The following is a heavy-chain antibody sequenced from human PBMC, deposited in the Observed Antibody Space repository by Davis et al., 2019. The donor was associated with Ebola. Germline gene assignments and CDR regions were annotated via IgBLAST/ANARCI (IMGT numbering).Heavy chain of an antibody. CDR1: GYTFTSYY. V-gene: IGHV1-46*01. D-gene: IGHD6-6*01. CDR2: INPSGGST. J-gene: IGHJ4*02. Sequence: AASVTVSCPASGYTFTSYYMHWVRQAPGQGLDWMGIINPSGGSTSYAQKFQGRVTMTRDTSTSTVYMELSSLRSEDTAVYYCAKSEQLVLPDYWGQGTLVTVSS. CDR3: AKSEQLVLPDY.